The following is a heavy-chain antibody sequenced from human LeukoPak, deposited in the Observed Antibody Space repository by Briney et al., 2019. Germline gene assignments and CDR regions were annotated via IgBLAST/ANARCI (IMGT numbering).Heavy chain of an antibody. CDR2: IIPIFGTA. CDR3: ARSREGRWLQSPY. D-gene: IGHD5-24*01. Sequence: APVKVSCKASGGTFSSYAISWVRQAPGQGLEWMGGIIPIFGTANYAQKFQGRVTITTDESTSTAYMELSSLRSEDTAVYYCARSREGRWLQSPYWGQGTLVTVSS. CDR1: GGTFSSYA. J-gene: IGHJ4*02. V-gene: IGHV1-69*05.